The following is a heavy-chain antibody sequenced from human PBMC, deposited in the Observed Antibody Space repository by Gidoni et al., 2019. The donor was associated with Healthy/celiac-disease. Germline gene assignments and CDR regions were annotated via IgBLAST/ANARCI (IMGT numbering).Heavy chain of an antibody. J-gene: IGHJ4*02. CDR1: GFTVSSYA. CDR3: AKEAQRYLAMERYFDY. CDR2: ISGSGGST. Sequence: EVQLVESGGGLVQPGGSLRLYCAASGFTVSSYAMSWVRQAPGKGLEWVSSISGSGGSTYYADSVKGRFTISRDNSKNTLYLQMNSLRAEDTAVYYCAKEAQRYLAMERYFDYWGQGTLVTVSS. V-gene: IGHV3-23*04. D-gene: IGHD1-1*01.